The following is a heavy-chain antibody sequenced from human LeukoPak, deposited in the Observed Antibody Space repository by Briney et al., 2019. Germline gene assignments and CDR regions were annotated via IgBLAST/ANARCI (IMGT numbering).Heavy chain of an antibody. D-gene: IGHD1-26*01. V-gene: IGHV3-33*01. CDR3: AGGSSGGYYYYMDV. J-gene: IGHJ6*03. Sequence: GGSLRLSCAASGFTFSSYGMHWVHQAPGKGLEWVAVIWYDGSTKFYADSVKGRFTISRDNSKNTLYLQMNSLRAEDTAVYYCAGGSSGGYYYYMDVWGKGTTVTVSS. CDR1: GFTFSSYG. CDR2: IWYDGSTK.